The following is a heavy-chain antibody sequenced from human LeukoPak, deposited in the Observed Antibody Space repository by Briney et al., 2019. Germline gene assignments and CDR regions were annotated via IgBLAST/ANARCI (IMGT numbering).Heavy chain of an antibody. CDR2: ISGSGGNT. CDR1: GFTFSSNA. J-gene: IGHJ5*02. D-gene: IGHD6-19*01. CDR3: AKEKVIAVAGTLGFDP. V-gene: IGHV3-23*01. Sequence: GGSLRLSCAASGFTFSSNAMSWVRQAPGKGLEWVSAISGSGGNTYYADSVKGRFTISRDNSNNTMYLQMNSLRAEDTAVYYCAKEKVIAVAGTLGFDPWGQGTLVTVSS.